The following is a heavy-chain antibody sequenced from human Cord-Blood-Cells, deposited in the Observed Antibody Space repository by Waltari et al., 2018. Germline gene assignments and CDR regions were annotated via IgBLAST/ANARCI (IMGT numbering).Heavy chain of an antibody. V-gene: IGHV1-2*04. Sequence: QVQLVQSGAEVKKPGAPVKVSCTASGYTFPGYYMHWVRQAPGQGLEWMGCINPNSGGTNYAQKFQGWVTMTRDTSISTAYMELSRLRSDDTAVYYCARDQGDLDAFDIWGQGTMVTVSS. CDR2: INPNSGGT. J-gene: IGHJ3*02. CDR1: GYTFPGYY. CDR3: ARDQGDLDAFDI. D-gene: IGHD3-16*01.